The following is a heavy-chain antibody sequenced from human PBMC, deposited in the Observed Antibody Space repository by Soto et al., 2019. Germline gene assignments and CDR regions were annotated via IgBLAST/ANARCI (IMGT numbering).Heavy chain of an antibody. D-gene: IGHD5-12*01. J-gene: IGHJ4*02. Sequence: GGSLRLSCVDSGFTFSNYWMHWVRQAPGKGLEWVSGVKSNRSSIGYADSVKGRFTISRDNAKNSLYLQMNSLRAEDTALYYCAKDSGDIVATISLDYWGQGTLVTVSS. CDR3: AKDSGDIVATISLDY. CDR2: VKSNRSSI. V-gene: IGHV3-74*01. CDR1: GFTFSNYW.